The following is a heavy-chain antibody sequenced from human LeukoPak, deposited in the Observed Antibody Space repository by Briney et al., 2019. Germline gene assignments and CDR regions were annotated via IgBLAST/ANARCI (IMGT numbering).Heavy chain of an antibody. V-gene: IGHV4-59*08. Sequence: PSETLSLTCTVSGGSISSYYWSWIRQPPGKGLEWTGYIYYSGSTNYNPSLKSRVTISVDTSKNQFSLKLSSVTAADTAVYYCARLLNWFDPWGQGTLVTVSS. J-gene: IGHJ5*02. CDR2: IYYSGST. CDR3: ARLLNWFDP. CDR1: GGSISSYY.